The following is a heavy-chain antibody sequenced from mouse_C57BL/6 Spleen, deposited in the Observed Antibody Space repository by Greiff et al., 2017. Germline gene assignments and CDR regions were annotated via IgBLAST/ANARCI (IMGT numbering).Heavy chain of an antibody. CDR3: PRYYGYSYWYFDV. Sequence: TYNQKFKAKATLTVDKSSSTAYMQLKSLTSEDSAVYYCPRYYGYSYWYFDVWGTGTTVTVSS. J-gene: IGHJ1*03. V-gene: IGHV1-42*01. D-gene: IGHD2-2*01.